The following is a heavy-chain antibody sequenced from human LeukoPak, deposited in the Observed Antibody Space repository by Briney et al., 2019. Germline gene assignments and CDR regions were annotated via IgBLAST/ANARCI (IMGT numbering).Heavy chain of an antibody. Sequence: PGGSLRLSCAASGLTVSSNCMSWVRQAPGKGLEWVSFIYSGGNTYYADSVKGRFTISRDSSKNTLYLQMNSLGGEDTALYYCAKGRRGLTINNFDLWGQGTMVTVSS. V-gene: IGHV3-53*01. CDR2: IYSGGNT. CDR1: GLTVSSNC. D-gene: IGHD3-10*01. J-gene: IGHJ3*01. CDR3: AKGRRGLTINNFDL.